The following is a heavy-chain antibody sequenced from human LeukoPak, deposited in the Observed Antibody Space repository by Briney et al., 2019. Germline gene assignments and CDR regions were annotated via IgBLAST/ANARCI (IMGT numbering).Heavy chain of an antibody. Sequence: GGSLRLSCAASGFTFSSYWMSWVRQAPGKGLEWVANIKQDGSEKYYVDSVKGRFTISRDNAKNSLYLQMNSLRAEDTAVYYCARSIAARPRLYYYGMDVWGQGTTVTVSS. V-gene: IGHV3-7*01. CDR1: GFTFSSYW. CDR2: IKQDGSEK. J-gene: IGHJ6*02. CDR3: ARSIAARPRLYYYGMDV. D-gene: IGHD6-6*01.